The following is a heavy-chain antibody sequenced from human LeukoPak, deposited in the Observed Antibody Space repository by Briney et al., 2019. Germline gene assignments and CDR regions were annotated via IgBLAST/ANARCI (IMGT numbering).Heavy chain of an antibody. J-gene: IGHJ5*02. CDR3: ARAIAAATNWFDP. Sequence: PGGSLRLSCAASGFTFDDYVMHWVRQAPGKGLEWVSGISWNSGSIGHADSVKGRFTISRDNAKNSLYLQMNSLKTEDTALYYCARAIAAATNWFDPWGQGTLVTVSS. CDR1: GFTFDDYV. V-gene: IGHV3-9*01. CDR2: ISWNSGSI. D-gene: IGHD6-13*01.